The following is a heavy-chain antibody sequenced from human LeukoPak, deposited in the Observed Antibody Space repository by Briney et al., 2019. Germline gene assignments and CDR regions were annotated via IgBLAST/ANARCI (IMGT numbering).Heavy chain of an antibody. CDR2: IYTSGST. Sequence: PSQTLSLTCTVSGGSISSGSYYWSWIRQPAGKGLEWIGRIYTSGSTNYNPSLESRVTISVDTSKNQFSLKLSSVTAADTAVYYCARDYGALDYWGQGTLVTVSS. V-gene: IGHV4-61*02. CDR1: GGSISSGSYY. J-gene: IGHJ4*02. CDR3: ARDYGALDY. D-gene: IGHD4-17*01.